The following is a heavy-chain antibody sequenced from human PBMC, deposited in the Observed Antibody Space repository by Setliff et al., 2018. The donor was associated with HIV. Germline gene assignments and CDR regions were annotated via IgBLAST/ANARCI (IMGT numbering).Heavy chain of an antibody. Sequence: ASVKVSCKASGYTFNTYGISWVRQAPGQGLEWMGWISPYNGYTNYVQKLQGRVTMTTDPSTSIAYMELRSLESDDTAVYYCAREITNYFNYWGQGTLVTSPQ. J-gene: IGHJ4*02. V-gene: IGHV1-18*01. CDR2: ISPYNGYT. CDR1: GYTFNTYG. CDR3: AREITNYFNY. D-gene: IGHD3-16*01.